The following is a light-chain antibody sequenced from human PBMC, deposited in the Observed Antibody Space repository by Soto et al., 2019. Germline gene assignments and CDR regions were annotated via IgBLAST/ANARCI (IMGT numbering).Light chain of an antibody. CDR1: SSDVGGYNY. Sequence: QSALTQPASVSGSPGQSITISCSGTSSDVGGYNYVSWYQQHPGEAPKLLISEVSNRPSAISNRFSGSKSGNTASLTISGLQAEDEADYYCSSYTSSSTLLFGGGTKVTVL. V-gene: IGLV2-14*01. CDR3: SSYTSSSTLL. CDR2: EVS. J-gene: IGLJ2*01.